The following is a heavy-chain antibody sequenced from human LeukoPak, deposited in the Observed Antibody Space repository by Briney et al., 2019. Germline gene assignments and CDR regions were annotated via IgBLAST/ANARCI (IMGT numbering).Heavy chain of an antibody. CDR1: GHTLTRLS. CDR2: FDPEDGET. V-gene: IGHV1-24*01. J-gene: IGHJ2*01. Sequence: VASVKVSCKVSGHTLTRLSMHWVRQAPGKGLGWMGGFDPEDGETIYAQNFQGRVAMTEDTSTDTAYMELSSLRSEDTAVYYCATDYGANSHWYFDLWGRGTLVTVSS. CDR3: ATDYGANSHWYFDL. D-gene: IGHD4-23*01.